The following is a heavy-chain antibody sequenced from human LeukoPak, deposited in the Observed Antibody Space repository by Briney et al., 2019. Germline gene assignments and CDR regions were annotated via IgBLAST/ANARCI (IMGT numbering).Heavy chain of an antibody. CDR3: ARDFRSITIFGVVILDAFDV. Sequence: GGSLRLSCAASGFTFSSYAMSWVRQAPGKGLEWVANIKQDGSEKYYVDSVKGRFTISRDNAKNSLYLQMNSLRAEDTAVYYCARDFRSITIFGVVILDAFDVWGQGTMVTVSS. J-gene: IGHJ3*01. CDR2: IKQDGSEK. D-gene: IGHD3-3*01. V-gene: IGHV3-7*01. CDR1: GFTFSSYA.